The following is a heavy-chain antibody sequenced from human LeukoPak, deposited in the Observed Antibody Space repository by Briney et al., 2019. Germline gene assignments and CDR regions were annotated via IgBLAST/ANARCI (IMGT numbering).Heavy chain of an antibody. V-gene: IGHV4-34*01. CDR1: GGSFSGYY. D-gene: IGHD2-2*01. CDR2: INHSGST. J-gene: IGHJ6*03. Sequence: SETLSLTCAVYGGSFSGYYWSWIRQPPGKGLEWIGEINHSGSTNYNPSLKSRVTISVGTSKNQFSLKLSSVTAADTAVYYCARRNIVVVPALRYYYYYMDVWGKGTTVTVSS. CDR3: ARRNIVVVPALRYYYYYMDV.